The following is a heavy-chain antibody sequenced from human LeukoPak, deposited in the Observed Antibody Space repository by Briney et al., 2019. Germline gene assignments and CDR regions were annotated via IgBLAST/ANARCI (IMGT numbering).Heavy chain of an antibody. Sequence: GGSLRLSCAASGFTFSTYSMNWVRQAPGKGLEWVSSISTTGSHIYYADSVKGRFTISRDNAKNSLYLQMNSLRAEDTAVYYCASVGNPTGYYYYMDVWGKGTTVTVSS. CDR1: GFTFSTYS. D-gene: IGHD4-23*01. V-gene: IGHV3-21*01. J-gene: IGHJ6*03. CDR3: ASVGNPTGYYYYMDV. CDR2: ISTTGSHI.